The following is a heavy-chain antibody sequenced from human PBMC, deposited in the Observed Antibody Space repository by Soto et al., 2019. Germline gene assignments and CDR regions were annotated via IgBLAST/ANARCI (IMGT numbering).Heavy chain of an antibody. D-gene: IGHD3-10*01. Sequence: QVQLVQSGAEVKKPGSSVKVSCKASGGSFRNYAMSWVRQAPGQGLEWMGGIIPMFGTQKHAQKCQDRVKTTAHESTSTAYIKLSSLRDEDTAVYFSASSILILVVGFEDSSRHEHLYYYYGMDCWGQGTTVVVPS. CDR2: IIPMFGTQ. J-gene: IGHJ6*02. CDR1: GGSFRNYA. V-gene: IGHV1-69*01. CDR3: ASSILILVVGFEDSSRHEHLYYYYGMDC.